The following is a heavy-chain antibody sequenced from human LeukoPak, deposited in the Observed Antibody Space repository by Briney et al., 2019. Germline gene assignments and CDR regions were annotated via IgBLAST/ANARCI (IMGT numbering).Heavy chain of an antibody. D-gene: IGHD3-22*01. CDR2: IYHSGST. Sequence: PSETLSLTCTVSGGSISSGGYYWSWIRQPPGKGLEWIGYIYHSGSTYYNPSLKSRVTISVDRSKNQFSLKLSSVTAADTAVYYCARGVEGVVVITNYFDYWGQGTLVTVSS. V-gene: IGHV4-30-2*01. CDR3: ARGVEGVVVITNYFDY. J-gene: IGHJ4*02. CDR1: GGSISSGGYY.